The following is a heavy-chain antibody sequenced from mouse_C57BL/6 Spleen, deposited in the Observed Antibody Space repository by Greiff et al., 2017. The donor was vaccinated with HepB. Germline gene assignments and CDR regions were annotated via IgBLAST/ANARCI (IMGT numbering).Heavy chain of an antibody. CDR1: GYAFSSSW. Sequence: VQLQQSGPELVKPGASVKISCKASGYAFSSSWMNWVKQRPGKGLEWIGRIYPGDGDTNYNGKFKGKATLTADKSSSTAYMQLSSLTSEDSAVYFCARDGGLRPSMDYWGQGTSVTVSS. CDR2: IYPGDGDT. D-gene: IGHD2-4*01. CDR3: ARDGGLRPSMDY. V-gene: IGHV1-82*01. J-gene: IGHJ4*01.